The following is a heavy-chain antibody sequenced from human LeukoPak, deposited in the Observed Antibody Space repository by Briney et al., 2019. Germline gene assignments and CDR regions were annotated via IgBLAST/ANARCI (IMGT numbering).Heavy chain of an antibody. J-gene: IGHJ4*02. Sequence: GESLKISCKGSGYSFTSYWIGWVRQMPGKGLEWMGIIYPGDSDTRYSPSFQGQVTTSADKSISTAYLQWSSLKASDTAMYYCATGPCHHDSSGYYDGLDYWGQGTLVTVSS. V-gene: IGHV5-51*01. D-gene: IGHD3-22*01. CDR2: IYPGDSDT. CDR3: ATGPCHHDSSGYYDGLDY. CDR1: GYSFTSYW.